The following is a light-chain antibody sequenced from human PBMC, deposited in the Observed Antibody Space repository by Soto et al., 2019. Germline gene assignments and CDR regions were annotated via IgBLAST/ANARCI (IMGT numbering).Light chain of an antibody. J-gene: IGKJ1*01. CDR2: GES. CDR1: QSVSSSY. Sequence: EIVLTQSPGTLSLSPRARATLSGRASQSVSSSYLAWYQQKPGQAPRLLIYGESTRATGIPARFSGSGSGTEFTLTISSLQSEDFAVYYCPQYNNCRTVGQGTKVEIK. CDR3: PQYNNCRT. V-gene: IGKV3-15*01.